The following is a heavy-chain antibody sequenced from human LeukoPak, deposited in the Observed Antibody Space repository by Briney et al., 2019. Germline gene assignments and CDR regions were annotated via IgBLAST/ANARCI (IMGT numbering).Heavy chain of an antibody. CDR1: GYTFTSYG. D-gene: IGHD3-22*01. CDR2: ISAYNGNT. J-gene: IGHJ5*02. V-gene: IGHV1-18*01. CDR3: ARGRYYDSSSFWFDP. Sequence: ASVKVSCKASGYTFTSYGISWVRQAPGQGLEWMGWISAYNGNTNYAQKLQGRVTMTTDTSTSTAYMELRSLRSDDTAVYYCARGRYYDSSSFWFDPWGQGTLVTVSS.